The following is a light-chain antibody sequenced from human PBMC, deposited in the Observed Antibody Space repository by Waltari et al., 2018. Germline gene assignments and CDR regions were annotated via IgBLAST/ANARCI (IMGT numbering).Light chain of an antibody. CDR3: QAWDSSTGV. CDR1: KLGDKY. CDR2: QDS. Sequence: SYELTQPPSVSVSPGQPASITCSGDKLGDKYACWYQQKPGQSPGLVIYQDSKRPAGIPERFSGSNSGNTATLTISGTQAMDEADYYCQAWDSSTGVFGGGTKLTVL. V-gene: IGLV3-1*01. J-gene: IGLJ2*01.